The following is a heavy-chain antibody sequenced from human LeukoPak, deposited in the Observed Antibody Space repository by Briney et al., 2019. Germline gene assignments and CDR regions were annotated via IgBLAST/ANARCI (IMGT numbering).Heavy chain of an antibody. Sequence: PSETLSLTCTVSGGSISTYYWSWIRQPPGKGLEWIGYIFYSGSTNYNPSLKSRVTISVDTSKNQFSLKLSSVTAADTAVYYCARETPAFMTTVTTFAFDIWGQGTMVTVSS. V-gene: IGHV4-59*12. CDR1: GGSISTYY. CDR3: ARETPAFMTTVTTFAFDI. J-gene: IGHJ3*02. CDR2: IFYSGST. D-gene: IGHD4-17*01.